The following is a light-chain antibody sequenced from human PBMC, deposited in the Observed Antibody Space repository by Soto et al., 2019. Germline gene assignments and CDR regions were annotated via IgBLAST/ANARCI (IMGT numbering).Light chain of an antibody. Sequence: IPMTQSPSSVSASVGDRVTITCRASQDIRTWLAWYQQRPGNAPKLLIYVVSSLQGGVPSRFSGSRSETYFTLTISNLQPEDFAPYYCLHTDSFPWTFGQGTKVEMK. CDR1: QDIRTW. CDR2: VVS. V-gene: IGKV1-12*01. CDR3: LHTDSFPWT. J-gene: IGKJ1*01.